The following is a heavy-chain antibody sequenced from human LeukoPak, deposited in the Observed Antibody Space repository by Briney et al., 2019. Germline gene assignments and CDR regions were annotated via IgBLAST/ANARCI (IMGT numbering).Heavy chain of an antibody. CDR1: GFTFSSDW. D-gene: IGHD2-15*01. Sequence: PGGSLRLSCAASGFTFSSDWMSWVRQAPGEGLEWVANINQDGSEKFYVDSVKGRFTISRDNAKNSLYLQMNSLRAEDTAVYYCVRGGSSKWSKTDYYFDYWGQGTLVTVSS. J-gene: IGHJ4*02. CDR2: INQDGSEK. CDR3: VRGGSSKWSKTDYYFDY. V-gene: IGHV3-7*01.